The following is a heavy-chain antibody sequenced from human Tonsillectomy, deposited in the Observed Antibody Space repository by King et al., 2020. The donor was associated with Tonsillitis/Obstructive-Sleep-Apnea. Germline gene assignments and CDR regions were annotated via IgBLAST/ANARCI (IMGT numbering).Heavy chain of an antibody. V-gene: IGHV1-46*01. CDR1: GYTFTSYY. D-gene: IGHD6-6*01. CDR2: INPSGGST. J-gene: IGHJ4*02. Sequence: QLVQSGAEVKKPGPSVKVSCKASGYTFTSYYIHWVRQAPGQGLEWMGIINPSGGSTSYAQKFQGRVTMTRDTSTSTDYMELSSLRSEETAVYYCARDGSVATRPLDYWGQGTPVTVSS. CDR3: ARDGSVATRPLDY.